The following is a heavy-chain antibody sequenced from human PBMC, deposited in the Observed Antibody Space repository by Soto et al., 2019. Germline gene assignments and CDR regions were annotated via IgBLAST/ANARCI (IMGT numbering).Heavy chain of an antibody. CDR3: ARDALYSYGWGRAIYGMDV. J-gene: IGHJ6*02. D-gene: IGHD5-18*01. CDR1: GGSISSYY. CDR2: IYYSGST. Sequence: QVQLQESGPGLVKPSETLSLTCTVSGGSISSYYWSWIRQPPGKGLEWIGYIYYSGSTNYNPSLKSRVTISVDTSKNQFSLKLSSVTAADTAVYYCARDALYSYGWGRAIYGMDVWGQGTTVTVSS. V-gene: IGHV4-59*01.